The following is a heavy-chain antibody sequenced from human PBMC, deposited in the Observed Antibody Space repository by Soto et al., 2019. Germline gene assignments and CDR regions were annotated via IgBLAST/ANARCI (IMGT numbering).Heavy chain of an antibody. CDR1: GFTFGDYA. CDR2: ISWNSGSI. J-gene: IGHJ6*02. Sequence: GGSLRLSCAASGFTFGDYAMQWVRQAPGKGLEWVSAISWNSGSIDYADSVKGRFTISRDNAKNSLYLQMSSLRAEDTAVYYCARDRGGGSIFGGHYGMDVWGQGTTVTVSS. CDR3: ARDRGGGSIFGGHYGMDV. V-gene: IGHV3-9*01. D-gene: IGHD3-3*01.